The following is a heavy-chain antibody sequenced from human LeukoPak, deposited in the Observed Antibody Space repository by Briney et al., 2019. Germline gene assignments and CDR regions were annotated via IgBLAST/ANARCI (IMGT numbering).Heavy chain of an antibody. D-gene: IGHD2-2*01. CDR1: GFTLSTFD. CDR2: ISTSSRYI. CDR3: ARADCSGSTCYLRHSWFDP. Sequence: GGSLRLSCAASGFTLSTFDMNWVRQAPGKGLEWASSISTSSRYIYYRDSVKGRFTISRDDAKNSLYLQMNSLTVEDTAVYYCARADCSGSTCYLRHSWFDPWGQGTLVTVSS. V-gene: IGHV3-21*06. J-gene: IGHJ5*02.